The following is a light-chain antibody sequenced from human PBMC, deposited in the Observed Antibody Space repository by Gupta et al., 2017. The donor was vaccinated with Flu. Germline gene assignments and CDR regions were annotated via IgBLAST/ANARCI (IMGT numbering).Light chain of an antibody. Sequence: QTVVTQAPSLTVSPGGTVTPTCSSSTGAVTSGYCPNWFQQKPGQAPRALIYRTNNQHSWTPARFSGSLLGGKAALTLSGVQPEDDAEYFCLLFYGGVHVFGGGTKLTVL. CDR2: RTN. J-gene: IGLJ2*01. CDR1: TGAVTSGYC. V-gene: IGLV7-43*01. CDR3: LLFYGGVHV.